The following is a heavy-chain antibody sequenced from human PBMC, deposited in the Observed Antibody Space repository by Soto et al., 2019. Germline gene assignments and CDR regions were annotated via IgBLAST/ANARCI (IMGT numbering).Heavy chain of an antibody. V-gene: IGHV3-7*04. CDR2: IKQDGSEK. CDR1: GFTFRSYW. Sequence: EVQLVESGGGLVQPGGSLRLSCAASGFTFRSYWRGWVRQVPGKGLEWVANIKQDGSEKNYVDSVKGRFTISRDNAKNALYLQMNSLRGEDTALYYCARENYFDYWGQGTLVTVSS. CDR3: ARENYFDY. J-gene: IGHJ4*02.